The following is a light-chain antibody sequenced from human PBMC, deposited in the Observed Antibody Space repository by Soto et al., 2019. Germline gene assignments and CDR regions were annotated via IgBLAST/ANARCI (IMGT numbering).Light chain of an antibody. Sequence: DLVMTQSPLSLPVTPGEPASISCRSSQSLLHSNGYNYLDWYLQKPGQSPQLLIYLGSNRASGGTDRFSGSGSGTDFTLKISRVEAEDVGVYYCMQALQTPWTFGQGTKVEIK. CDR3: MQALQTPWT. V-gene: IGKV2-28*01. CDR1: QSLLHSNGYNY. CDR2: LGS. J-gene: IGKJ1*01.